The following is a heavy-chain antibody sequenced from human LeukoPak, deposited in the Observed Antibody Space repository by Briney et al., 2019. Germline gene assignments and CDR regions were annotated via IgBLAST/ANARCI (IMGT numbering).Heavy chain of an antibody. CDR2: IYYSGST. Sequence: PSETLSLTCTVSGGSISSSSYYWGWIRQPPGKGLEWIGSIYYSGSTYYNPSLKSRVTISVDTSKNQFSLKLSSVTAADTAVYYCARTGQQLADLWGQGTLVTVSS. CDR1: GGSISSSSYY. J-gene: IGHJ5*02. D-gene: IGHD6-13*01. CDR3: ARTGQQLADL. V-gene: IGHV4-39*07.